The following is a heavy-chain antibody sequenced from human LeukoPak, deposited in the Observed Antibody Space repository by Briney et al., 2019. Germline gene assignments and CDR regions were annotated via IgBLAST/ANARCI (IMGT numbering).Heavy chain of an antibody. V-gene: IGHV3-53*01. CDR1: GFTVSDNY. CDR2: IYRGGTT. D-gene: IGHD3-10*01. Sequence: GGSLRLSCTASGFTVSDNYMTWVRQAPGRGLEWVSVIYRGGTTYYPDSVKGRFTISRDRSKNTLYLQMNSVRAEDTAVYYCAAPGSPAGSYYYGDYCGQGTLVTVSS. CDR3: AAPGSPAGSYYYGDY. J-gene: IGHJ4*02.